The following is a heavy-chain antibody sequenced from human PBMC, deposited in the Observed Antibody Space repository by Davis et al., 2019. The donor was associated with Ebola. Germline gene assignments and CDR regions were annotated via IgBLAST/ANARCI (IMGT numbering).Heavy chain of an antibody. CDR3: ARPRGGSSQTTHYYYYGMDV. D-gene: IGHD1/OR15-1a*01. CDR1: GYTFTSYY. J-gene: IGHJ6*02. CDR2: INPSGGST. Sequence: ASVKVSCKASGYTFTSYYMHWVRQAPGQGLEWMGIINPSGGSTSNAQKFQSRVTITADKSTRPAYMELSSLRSEDTAVYYCARPRGGSSQTTHYYYYGMDVWGQGTTVTVSS. V-gene: IGHV1-46*01.